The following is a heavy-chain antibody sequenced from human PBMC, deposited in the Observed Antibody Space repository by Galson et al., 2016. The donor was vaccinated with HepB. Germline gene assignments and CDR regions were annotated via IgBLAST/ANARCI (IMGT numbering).Heavy chain of an antibody. Sequence: SLRLSCAASRFTFRSYGMHWVRQAPGKGLEWVAVIWYDENNKYYGDSVKGRFTISRDTSNDTLYLQMNSLRAEDTAVYYCARQDDDYGKCFDPWGQGALVTVSS. D-gene: IGHD4-17*01. V-gene: IGHV3-33*01. CDR3: ARQDDDYGKCFDP. J-gene: IGHJ5*02. CDR1: RFTFRSYG. CDR2: IWYDENNK.